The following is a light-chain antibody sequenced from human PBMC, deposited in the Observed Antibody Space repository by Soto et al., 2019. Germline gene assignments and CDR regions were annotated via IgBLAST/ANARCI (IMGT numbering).Light chain of an antibody. CDR2: DAS. J-gene: IGKJ3*01. V-gene: IGKV1-5*01. CDR1: QSISRS. CDR3: QQYNSYLLT. Sequence: DIQMTQSPSTLSASVGDRVTITCRASQSISRSLAWYQQKPGKAPNLLIYDASSLESGVPSRSSGSGFGTEFTLTISSLQPDAFATYYCQQYNSYLLTFGPGTKV.